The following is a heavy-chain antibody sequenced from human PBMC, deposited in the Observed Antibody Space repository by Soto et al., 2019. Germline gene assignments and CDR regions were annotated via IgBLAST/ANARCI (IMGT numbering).Heavy chain of an antibody. CDR1: GGTFSSYT. CDR2: IIPILGIA. V-gene: IGHV1-69*02. D-gene: IGHD5-12*01. Sequence: GASVKVSCKASGGTFSSYTISWVRQAPGQGLEWMGRIIPILGIANYAQKFQGRVTITADKSTSTAYMELSSLRSEDTAVYYCARGLRLDYFDYWGQGTLVTVSS. CDR3: ARGLRLDYFDY. J-gene: IGHJ4*02.